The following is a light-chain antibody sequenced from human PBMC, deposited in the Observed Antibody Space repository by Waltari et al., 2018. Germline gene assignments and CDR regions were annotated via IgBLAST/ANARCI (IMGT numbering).Light chain of an antibody. Sequence: IVMTQSPATLSVSPGERATPSCRASQSLSTNLAWFQEKPGRAPRLLIYGASTRATGVPARFSGSGSGTYFTLVISSLQSEDFAVYYCQQYDKWLRYSFGQGTKLEIK. CDR1: QSLSTN. J-gene: IGKJ2*01. CDR2: GAS. V-gene: IGKV3-15*01. CDR3: QQYDKWLRYS.